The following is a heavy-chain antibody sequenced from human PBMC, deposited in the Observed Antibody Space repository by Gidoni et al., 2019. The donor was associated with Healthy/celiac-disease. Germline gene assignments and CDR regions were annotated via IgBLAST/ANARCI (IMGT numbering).Heavy chain of an antibody. Sequence: QVQLQQWGAGLLKPSETLSLTCAVYGGSFSGYYWRWIRQPPGKGLEWIGEINHSGSTNYNPSLKSRVTISVDTSKNQFSLKLSSVTAADTAVYYCARFVIGDFWSGYYPASGPVFSFDYWGQGTLVTVSS. D-gene: IGHD3-3*01. CDR1: GGSFSGYY. CDR2: INHSGST. CDR3: ARFVIGDFWSGYYPASGPVFSFDY. V-gene: IGHV4-34*01. J-gene: IGHJ4*02.